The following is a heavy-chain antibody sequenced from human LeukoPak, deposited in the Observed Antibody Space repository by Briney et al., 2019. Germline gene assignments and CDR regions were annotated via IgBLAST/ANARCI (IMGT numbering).Heavy chain of an antibody. V-gene: IGHV3-7*01. D-gene: IGHD3-22*01. J-gene: IGHJ6*03. Sequence: GGSLILSGAASGFTFSSYWMSWVRQAPGKGLEWVANRKQDGSEKYYVDSVKGRFTISRDNAKNSLYLQMNSLRAEDTAVYYCARDQYYYDSSGYYPRYYYYYMDVWGKGTTVTVSS. CDR1: GFTFSSYW. CDR3: ARDQYYYDSSGYYPRYYYYYMDV. CDR2: RKQDGSEK.